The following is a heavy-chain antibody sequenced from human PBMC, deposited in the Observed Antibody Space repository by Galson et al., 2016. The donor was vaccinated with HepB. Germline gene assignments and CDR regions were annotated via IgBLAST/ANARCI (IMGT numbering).Heavy chain of an antibody. CDR3: AREPEDAVTLDY. V-gene: IGHV3-23*01. D-gene: IGHD4-11*01. J-gene: IGHJ4*02. CDR1: EFTFSSYA. CDR2: ISGSGGST. Sequence: SLRLSCAASEFTFSSYAMNWVRQAPGKGLEWVSAISGSGGSTSYADSVKGRFTISRDNSKNTLYLQMNSLRAEDTAVYYCAREPEDAVTLDYWGQGTLVTVSS.